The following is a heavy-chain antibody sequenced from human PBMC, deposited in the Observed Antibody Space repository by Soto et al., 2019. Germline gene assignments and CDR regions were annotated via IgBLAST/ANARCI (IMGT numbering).Heavy chain of an antibody. D-gene: IGHD3-16*01. CDR2: MYYNGNI. J-gene: IGHJ5*02. V-gene: IGHV4-59*01. CDR3: ASGGNWFDP. Sequence: SETLSLTCNVSGGSISNYYWTWIRQSPEKGLEWIAYMYYNGNINYNPSLKSQATISIDTSKNQFSLTLKSVTAADTAVYYCASGGNWFDPWGQGVLVTVSS. CDR1: GGSISNYY.